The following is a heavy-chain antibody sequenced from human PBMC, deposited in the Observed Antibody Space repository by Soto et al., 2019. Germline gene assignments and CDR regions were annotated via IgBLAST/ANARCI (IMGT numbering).Heavy chain of an antibody. Sequence: QVQLQESGPGLVKPSQTLSLTCTVSGGSISSGGYYWSWIRQHPGKGLEWIGYIYYSGSTYYNPSLKSRVTISVDTSKNQFSLKLSSVTAADTAVYYCARGTEKGDIVATIYYFDYWGQGNLVTVSS. CDR3: ARGTEKGDIVATIYYFDY. V-gene: IGHV4-31*03. D-gene: IGHD5-12*01. CDR2: IYYSGST. CDR1: GGSISSGGYY. J-gene: IGHJ4*02.